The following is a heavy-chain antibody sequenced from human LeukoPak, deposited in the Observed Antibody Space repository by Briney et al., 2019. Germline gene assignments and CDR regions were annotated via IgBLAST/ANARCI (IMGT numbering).Heavy chain of an antibody. CDR2: ISSSSSYI. V-gene: IGHV3-21*01. CDR3: ARADDYGDYADY. J-gene: IGHJ4*02. Sequence: PGGSLRLSCAASGFTFSTYGMNWVRQAPGKGLEWVSSISSSSSYIYYADSVKGRFTISRDNAKNSLYLQMNSLRAEDTAVYYCARADDYGDYADYWGQGTLVTVSS. CDR1: GFTFSTYG. D-gene: IGHD4-17*01.